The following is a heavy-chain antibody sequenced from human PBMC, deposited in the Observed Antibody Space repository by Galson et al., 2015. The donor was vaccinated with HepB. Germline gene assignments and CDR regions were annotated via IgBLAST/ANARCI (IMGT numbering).Heavy chain of an antibody. Sequence: SVKVSCKASGYSFSNYGISWVRQAPGQGLEWMGRISPYNGKTDYAQNFQGRVTMTTDTSTTTAYMELRSLRSDDTAVYYWARFIQQLCDHWGQGTPVTVSS. CDR3: ARFIQQLCDH. D-gene: IGHD6-13*01. J-gene: IGHJ5*02. CDR2: ISPYNGKT. CDR1: GYSFSNYG. V-gene: IGHV1-18*01.